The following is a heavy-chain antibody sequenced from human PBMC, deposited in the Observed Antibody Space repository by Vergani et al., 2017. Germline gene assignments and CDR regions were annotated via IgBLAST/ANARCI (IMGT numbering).Heavy chain of an antibody. V-gene: IGHV4-34*01. Sequence: QVQLQQWGAGLLKPSETLSLTCAVYGGSFSGYYWSWIRQPPGKGLEGIGEINHSGSTNYNPSLKSRVTISVDTSKNQFSLKLSSVTAADTALYYCARGPGWYYGGNPFGYWGQGTLVTVSS. J-gene: IGHJ4*02. CDR1: GGSFSGYY. CDR3: ARGPGWYYGGNPFGY. D-gene: IGHD4-23*01. CDR2: INHSGST.